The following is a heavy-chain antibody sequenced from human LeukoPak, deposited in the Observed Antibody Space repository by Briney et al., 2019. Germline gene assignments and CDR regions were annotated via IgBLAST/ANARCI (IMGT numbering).Heavy chain of an antibody. CDR3: ARGNWFGP. J-gene: IGHJ5*02. CDR1: GFTFSNYG. CDR2: ISSSSSTI. Sequence: HPGGSLRLSCAASGFTFSNYGMNWVRQAPGKGLEWLSYISSSSSTIHYADSVKGRFTISRDNAKNSLYLQMNTLRDEDTAVYYCARGNWFGPWGQGTLVTVSS. V-gene: IGHV3-48*02.